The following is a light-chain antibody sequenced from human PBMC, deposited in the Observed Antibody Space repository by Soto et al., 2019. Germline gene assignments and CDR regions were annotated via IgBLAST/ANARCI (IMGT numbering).Light chain of an antibody. CDR3: KQRSNWPPS. V-gene: IGKV3-11*01. Sequence: EIVMTQSPATLSLSPGERATLSCRASQSVSSYLAWYQQKPGQAHRLLIYDAYNRATGIQARFSGSGSGTDFTLTIRSLEPEDFAVYYCKQRSNWPPSFGQGTRLEI. CDR2: DAY. J-gene: IGKJ5*01. CDR1: QSVSSY.